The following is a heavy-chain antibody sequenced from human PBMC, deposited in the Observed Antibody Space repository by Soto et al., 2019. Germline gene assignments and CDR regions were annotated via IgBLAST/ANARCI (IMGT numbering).Heavy chain of an antibody. J-gene: IGHJ6*02. CDR1: GYSMTSGGYY. D-gene: IGHD2-2*01. V-gene: IGHV4-31*03. Sequence: QMQLQESGPELVKPSQTLSLICTVSGYSMTSGGYYWSWIRHLPGKGLEWIGYIYYSGGTQFNPSLKSRVSMSVDTSTNQFSLRLSSVTAADTAVYYCATLLGSHQHYYFGIDVWGQGTTVTVSS. CDR2: IYYSGGT. CDR3: ATLLGSHQHYYFGIDV.